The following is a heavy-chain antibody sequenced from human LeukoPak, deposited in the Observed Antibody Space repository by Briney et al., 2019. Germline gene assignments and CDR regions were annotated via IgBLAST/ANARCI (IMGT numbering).Heavy chain of an antibody. J-gene: IGHJ4*02. Sequence: GGSLRLSCAASGLTFSSHWMHWVRQAPGKGLVWVSRITNDGSSTTYADSVKGRFTISRDNSKNTLYLQMNSLRAEDTAVYYCAKRVVVTATKYFDYWGQGALVTVSS. CDR2: ITNDGSST. CDR1: GLTFSSHW. V-gene: IGHV3-74*01. CDR3: AKRVVVTATKYFDY. D-gene: IGHD2-21*02.